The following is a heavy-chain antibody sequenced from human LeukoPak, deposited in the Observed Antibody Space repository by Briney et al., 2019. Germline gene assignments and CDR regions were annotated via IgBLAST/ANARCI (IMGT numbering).Heavy chain of an antibody. J-gene: IGHJ4*02. CDR1: GFTFHSYS. CDR2: ISSSSSTI. Sequence: PGGAPRLSCAASGFTFHSYSINWVRQAPGKGLGWGSYISSSSSTIYYADSVKGRFTISRDNAKNSLYLQMNSLRDEDTAVYYCARAHDYDFWSGYYQLDYWGQGTLVTVSS. V-gene: IGHV3-48*02. CDR3: ARAHDYDFWSGYYQLDY. D-gene: IGHD3-3*01.